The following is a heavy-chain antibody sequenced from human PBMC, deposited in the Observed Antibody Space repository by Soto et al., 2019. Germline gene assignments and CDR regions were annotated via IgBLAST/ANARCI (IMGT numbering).Heavy chain of an antibody. CDR3: AKVRTVFGVSRLYYGFDV. Sequence: QVHLMESGGGVVQPGRSLRLSCAASGFTFNNYAMNWVRQAPGKGLEWVAFISYDGSKIYNADSVKGRFTISRDNSKNTLYLQMNSLRVEDTALYYCAKVRTVFGVSRLYYGFDVWGQGTTVTVS. CDR2: ISYDGSKI. CDR1: GFTFNNYA. D-gene: IGHD3-3*01. V-gene: IGHV3-30*18. J-gene: IGHJ6*02.